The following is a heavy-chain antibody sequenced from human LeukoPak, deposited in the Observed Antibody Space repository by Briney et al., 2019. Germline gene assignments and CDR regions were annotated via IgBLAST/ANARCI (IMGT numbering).Heavy chain of an antibody. J-gene: IGHJ6*03. V-gene: IGHV4-34*01. CDR3: ARVRSSWPYYYYYYMDV. CDR1: GGSFSGIY. CDR2: INHSGST. D-gene: IGHD6-13*01. Sequence: SETLSLTCAVYGGSFSGIYWRRRRPPPGKGLEWIGEINHSGSTNYNQSLKSRVTISVDTAKNQSSLKLSSVAAADTAVYYCARVRSSWPYYYYYYMDVWGKGTTVTVSS.